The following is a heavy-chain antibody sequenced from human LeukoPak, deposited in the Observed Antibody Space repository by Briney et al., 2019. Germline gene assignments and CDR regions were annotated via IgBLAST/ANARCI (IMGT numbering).Heavy chain of an antibody. J-gene: IGHJ4*02. D-gene: IGHD3-22*01. V-gene: IGHV1-2*02. CDR1: GYTFTGCY. CDR2: MNPNSGDT. Sequence: ASVKVTCKASGYTFTGCYIHWVRQAPGQLEWMGWMNPNSGDTDYAQKFQGRVTMTRDTSISTAYMELSRLRSDDTTLYYCTRAPSSGPFDYWGQGTLVTVSS. CDR3: TRAPSSGPFDY.